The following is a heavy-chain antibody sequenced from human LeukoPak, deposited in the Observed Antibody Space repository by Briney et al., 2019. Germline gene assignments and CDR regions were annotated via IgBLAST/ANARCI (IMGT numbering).Heavy chain of an antibody. D-gene: IGHD6-19*01. Sequence: GGSLRLSCLTSGFTLSTNAMSWVRQAPGKGLEWVSAISGSGGSTYYADSVKGRFTISRDNSKNTLYLQMNSLRAEDTAVYYCAKTGYSSGKGDYWGQGTLVTVSS. CDR1: GFTLSTNA. CDR3: AKTGYSSGKGDY. CDR2: ISGSGGST. J-gene: IGHJ4*02. V-gene: IGHV3-23*01.